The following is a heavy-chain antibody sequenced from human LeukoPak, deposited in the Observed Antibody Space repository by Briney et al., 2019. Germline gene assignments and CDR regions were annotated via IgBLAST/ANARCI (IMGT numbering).Heavy chain of an antibody. V-gene: IGHV3-23*01. J-gene: IGHJ3*01. CDR2: ISGSGDT. D-gene: IGHD5-18*01. CDR1: GFTFIRYA. Sequence: GGSLRLSSAAPGFTFIRYAMSWVRQAPGTGLEWVSGISGSGDTNHANPVQGRFSTSRDNSKNALHLQMNSLRAEDTAVYYCAKPLGYSYGVDVFDVWGQGTMVTVSS. CDR3: AKPLGYSYGVDVFDV.